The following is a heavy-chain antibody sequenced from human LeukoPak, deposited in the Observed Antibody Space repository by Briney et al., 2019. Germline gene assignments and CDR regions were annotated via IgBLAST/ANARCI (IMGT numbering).Heavy chain of an antibody. CDR2: IYYSGST. CDR1: GGSISSRSYY. CDR3: ARQAADHDY. J-gene: IGHJ4*02. V-gene: IGHV4-39*01. D-gene: IGHD2-15*01. Sequence: SETLSLTCTVSGGSISSRSYYWGWIRQPPGKGLEWIGSIYYSGSTYYNPSLKSRVTISVDTSKNQFSLKLSSVTAADTAVYYCARQAADHDYWGQGTLVTVSS.